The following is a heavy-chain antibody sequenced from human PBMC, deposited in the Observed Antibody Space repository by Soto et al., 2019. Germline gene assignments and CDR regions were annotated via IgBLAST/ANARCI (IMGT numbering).Heavy chain of an antibody. CDR1: GFTFDDYA. Sequence: PGGSLRLSCAASGFTFDDYAMHWVLQAPWKGLEWVSGISWNSGSIGYADSVKGRFTISRDNAKNSLYLQMNSLRAEDTALYYCAKDIKYLIAARPAGAFERSGKGKMVTV. CDR3: AKDIKYLIAARPAGAFER. V-gene: IGHV3-9*01. CDR2: ISWNSGSI. J-gene: IGHJ3*02. D-gene: IGHD6-6*01.